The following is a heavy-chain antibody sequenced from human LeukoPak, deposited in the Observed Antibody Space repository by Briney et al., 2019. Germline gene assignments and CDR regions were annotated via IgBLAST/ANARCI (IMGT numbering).Heavy chain of an antibody. J-gene: IGHJ5*02. CDR2: MNPNSSNT. CDR3: ARGGSITMVRGAYTRGNWFDP. CDR1: GYTFTSYD. D-gene: IGHD3-10*01. V-gene: IGHV1-8*01. Sequence: APVKVSCKASGYTFTSYDINWVRQATGQGLEWMGWMNPNSSNTGYAQKFQGRVTMTRNTSISTAYMELSSLRSEDTAVYYCARGGSITMVRGAYTRGNWFDPWGQGTLVSVSS.